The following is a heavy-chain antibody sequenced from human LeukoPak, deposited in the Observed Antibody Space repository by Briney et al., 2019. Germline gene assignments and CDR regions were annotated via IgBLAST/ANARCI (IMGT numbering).Heavy chain of an antibody. J-gene: IGHJ4*02. Sequence: VASVKVSCKASGGTFSSYAISWVRQAPGQGLEWMGGINPIFGTANYAQKFQGRVTITADESTSTAYMELSSLRSEDTAVYYCARGQRHYYDSSGYRGFDYWGQGTLVTDSS. CDR1: GGTFSSYA. V-gene: IGHV1-69*01. D-gene: IGHD3-22*01. CDR3: ARGQRHYYDSSGYRGFDY. CDR2: INPIFGTA.